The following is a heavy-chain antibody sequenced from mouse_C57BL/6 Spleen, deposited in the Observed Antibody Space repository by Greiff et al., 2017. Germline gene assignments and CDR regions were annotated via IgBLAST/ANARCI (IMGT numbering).Heavy chain of an antibody. D-gene: IGHD1-1*01. J-gene: IGHJ4*01. CDR2: INPNYGTT. V-gene: IGHV1-39*01. Sequence: EVQLQQSGPELVKPGASVKISCKASGYSFTDYNMNWVKQSNGKSLEWIGVINPNYGTTSYNQKFKGKATLTVDQSSSTAYMQRNRLTSEDSPVYYCAILDYGSSYDHAMDYWGQGTSVTVSS. CDR3: AILDYGSSYDHAMDY. CDR1: GYSFTDYN.